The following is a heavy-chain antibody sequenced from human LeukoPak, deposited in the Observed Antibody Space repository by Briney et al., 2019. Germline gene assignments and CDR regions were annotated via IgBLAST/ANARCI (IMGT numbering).Heavy chain of an antibody. CDR3: ARSPDILTGYRDY. J-gene: IGHJ4*02. CDR2: IIPILGIA. D-gene: IGHD3-9*01. CDR1: GGTFSSYA. V-gene: IGHV1-69*04. Sequence: SVKVPCKASGGTFSSYAISWVRQAPGQGLEWMGRIIPILGIANYAQKFQGRVTITADKSTSTAYMELSSLRSEDTAVYYCARSPDILTGYRDYWGQGTLVTVSS.